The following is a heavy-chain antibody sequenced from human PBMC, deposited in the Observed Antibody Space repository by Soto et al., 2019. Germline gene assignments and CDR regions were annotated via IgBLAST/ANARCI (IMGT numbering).Heavy chain of an antibody. CDR1: DFPFIGAW. Sequence: EVQLVESGGGLVKPGGSLTISCATSDFPFIGAWMSWVRQVSGKGLEWVGGIISKTDGGTPDYAGPVKGRLTISGDDSKDTMYLQINILENEDTGVYYCTTDVTGISGGDYWGQGTLVTFSS. V-gene: IGHV3-15*01. D-gene: IGHD3-3*01. J-gene: IGHJ4*02. CDR2: IISKTDGGTP. CDR3: TTDVTGISGGDY.